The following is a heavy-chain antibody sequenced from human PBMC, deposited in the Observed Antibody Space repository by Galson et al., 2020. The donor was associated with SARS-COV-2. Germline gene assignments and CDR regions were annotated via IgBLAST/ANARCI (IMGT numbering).Heavy chain of an antibody. V-gene: IGHV3-74*01. CDR2: INSYGNST. J-gene: IGHJ4*02. D-gene: IGHD3-22*01. Sequence: GGSLRLSCAASGFSFSDYWMHWVRQAPGKGLVWVSRINSYGNSTNYADSVRGRFTVSRDNAKNVLYLQMNSLRAEDTAVYYCTRHSSGDYWGQGTLGTV. CDR3: TRHSSGDY. CDR1: GFSFSDYW.